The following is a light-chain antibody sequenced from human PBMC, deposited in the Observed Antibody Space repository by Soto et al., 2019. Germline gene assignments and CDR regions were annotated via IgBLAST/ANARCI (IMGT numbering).Light chain of an antibody. V-gene: IGKV1-33*01. J-gene: IGKJ5*01. CDR3: QHYDNLPSVT. CDR2: DAS. Sequence: DIQMTQSPSSLSASVGDRVTTTCRASQSISSYLNWYQQKPGKAPKLLIYDASNLETGVPSRFSGSGSGTDFTFTISRLQPEDIATYYCQHYDNLPSVTFGQGTRLEIK. CDR1: QSISSY.